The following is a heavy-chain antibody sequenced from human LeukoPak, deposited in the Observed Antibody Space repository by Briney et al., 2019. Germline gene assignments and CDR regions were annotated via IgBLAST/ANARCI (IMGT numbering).Heavy chain of an antibody. CDR3: AREGYGSGPPPNAFDI. V-gene: IGHV4-38-2*02. CDR1: GYSISGGYY. J-gene: IGHJ3*02. Sequence: PSETLSLTCTVSGYSISGGYYWGWIRQPPGRGLEWFGSIHHSRSTYYNPSLKSRVIISIDTSKNEVSLKLSSVTAADTAVYYCAREGYGSGPPPNAFDIWGQGRIVTVSS. CDR2: IHHSRST. D-gene: IGHD3-10*01.